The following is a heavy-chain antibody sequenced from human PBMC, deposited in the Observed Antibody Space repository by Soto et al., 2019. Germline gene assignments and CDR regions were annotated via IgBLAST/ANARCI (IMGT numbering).Heavy chain of an antibody. D-gene: IGHD3-3*01. Sequence: SETLSLTCAVYGGSFSGYSWTWLRQPPGNGLEWIGEINHSGTTDYNPALKSRVTMSADTSKNQFSLRMTSVTAADTAVYYCARARFDSWSHIYYGLDVWGQGTTVNVSS. J-gene: IGHJ6*02. CDR1: GGSFSGYS. CDR2: INHSGTT. CDR3: ARARFDSWSHIYYGLDV. V-gene: IGHV4-34*01.